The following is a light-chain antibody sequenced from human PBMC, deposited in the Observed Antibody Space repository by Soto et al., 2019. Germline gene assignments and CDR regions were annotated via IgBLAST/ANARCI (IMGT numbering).Light chain of an antibody. CDR3: QHYNSYSEA. V-gene: IGKV1-5*03. CDR2: KAS. Sequence: DIEMTQSPSTLSGSVGDRVTITCRASQTISSWLEWYQQRPGKAPKLLIYKASTLKSGAPSRFSGSGSGTEFTLTISSLQPDDFEPYYCQHYNSYSEAFGQGTKVDIK. J-gene: IGKJ1*01. CDR1: QTISSW.